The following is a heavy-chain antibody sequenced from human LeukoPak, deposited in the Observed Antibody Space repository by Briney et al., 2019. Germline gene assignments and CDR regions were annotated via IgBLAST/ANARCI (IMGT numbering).Heavy chain of an antibody. CDR2: IRQDGGEK. V-gene: IGHV3-7*01. J-gene: IGHJ4*02. CDR3: ARLIRFLEWLSFDY. D-gene: IGHD3-3*01. Sequence: PGGSLRLSCAASVVTFSIYWMRWVRQAPGRGLWRGANIRQDGGEKYYVDSVKGRFTISRDNAKNSLYLQMNSLRAEDTAVYYCARLIRFLEWLSFDYWGQGTLVTVSS. CDR1: VVTFSIYW.